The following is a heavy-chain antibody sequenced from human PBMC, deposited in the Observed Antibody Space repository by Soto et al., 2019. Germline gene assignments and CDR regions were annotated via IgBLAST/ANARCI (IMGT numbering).Heavy chain of an antibody. V-gene: IGHV3-21*01. J-gene: IGHJ4*02. CDR3: ARESEDLTSNFDY. CDR1: GFTFSRYS. CDR2: ISSTTNYI. Sequence: GGSLRLSCAASGFTFSRYSMNWVRQAPGKGLEWVSSISSTTNYIYYADSMKGRFTVSRDNAENSVYLDMNSLSAEDTAVYYCARESEDLTSNFDYWGQGTLVTVSS.